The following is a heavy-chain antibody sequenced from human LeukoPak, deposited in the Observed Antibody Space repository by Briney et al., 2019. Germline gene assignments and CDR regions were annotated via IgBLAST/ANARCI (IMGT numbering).Heavy chain of an antibody. CDR2: IYYSGNT. D-gene: IGHD1-14*01. Sequence: SETLSLTCTVSGVSISSSNSYWGWIRQPPGKGLEWIGSIYYSGNTNYNPSLKSRVTISVDTSKNQFSLKLSSVTAADTAVYYCARGGGARNPLDYWGQGTLVTVSS. J-gene: IGHJ4*02. CDR3: ARGGGARNPLDY. V-gene: IGHV4-39*07. CDR1: GVSISSSNSY.